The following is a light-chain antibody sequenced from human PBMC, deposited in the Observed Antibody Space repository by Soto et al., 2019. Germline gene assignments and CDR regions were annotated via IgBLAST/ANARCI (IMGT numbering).Light chain of an antibody. J-gene: IGLJ2*01. CDR1: SSDVGDYIY. CDR3: TSYTSSTYGVI. Sequence: QSALTQPASVSGSPGQSITISCTGTSSDVGDYIYVSWYQHHPGKAPKVIIYEVSNRPSGVSNRFSGSKSGNTASLTISGLQAEDEADYYCTSYTSSTYGVIFGGGTKVTVL. CDR2: EVS. V-gene: IGLV2-14*01.